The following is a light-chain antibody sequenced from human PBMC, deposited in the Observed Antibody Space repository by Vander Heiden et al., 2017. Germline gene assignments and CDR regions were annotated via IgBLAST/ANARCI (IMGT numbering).Light chain of an antibody. CDR1: SNDSGGYNV. V-gene: IGLV2-14*01. CDR2: EVS. J-gene: IGLJ2*01. CDR3: SSYRSSSTRV. Sequence: QSALTQPASVSRSPGQSNTICCSGTSNDSGGYNVVSWYQQQPGKAPKLMIYEVSKRPAVVANRFAGSKSGNTAFLTISGLQAEDEADYYCSSYRSSSTRVFGGGTKLTVL.